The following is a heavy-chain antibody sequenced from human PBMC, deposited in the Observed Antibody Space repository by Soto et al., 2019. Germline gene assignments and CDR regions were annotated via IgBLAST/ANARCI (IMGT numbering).Heavy chain of an antibody. CDR2: INGGGGST. V-gene: IGHV3-23*01. Sequence: SGGAVRLSCAASVFAFSSHAMNWVRQAPGKGLEWVSAINGGGGSTYYGDSMKGRFTISRDNSKNTLYLQMNSLRADDTAVYYCVKDEVTGNSFLHPHYSGMDVWGQATTVTVSS. J-gene: IGHJ6*02. CDR3: VKDEVTGNSFLHPHYSGMDV. D-gene: IGHD5-18*01. CDR1: VFAFSSHA.